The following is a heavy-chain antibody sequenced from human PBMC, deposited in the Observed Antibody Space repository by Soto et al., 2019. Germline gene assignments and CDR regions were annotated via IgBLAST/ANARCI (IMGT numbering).Heavy chain of an antibody. Sequence: ESGGGLVQPGGSLRLSCAASGFTISNNYMSWVRQAPGKGLEWVSLIYSGGSTYYADSVKGRFTIYRHNSKNTLYLQMNSLTAEDTAVYYCARGDYGDYTYYFDYWGQGTLVTVSS. CDR3: ARGDYGDYTYYFDY. D-gene: IGHD4-17*01. J-gene: IGHJ4*02. CDR1: GFTISNNY. CDR2: IYSGGST. V-gene: IGHV3-53*04.